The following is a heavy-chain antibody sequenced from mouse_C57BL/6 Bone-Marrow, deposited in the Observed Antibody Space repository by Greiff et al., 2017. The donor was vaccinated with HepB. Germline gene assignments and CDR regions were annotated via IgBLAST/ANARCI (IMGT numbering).Heavy chain of an antibody. V-gene: IGHV1-63*01. D-gene: IGHD1-2*01. Sequence: VQLQQSGAELVRPGTSVKMSCKASGYTFTNYWIGWAKQRPGHGLEWIGDIYPGGGYTNYNEKFKGKATLTADKSSSTAYMQFSSLTSEDSAIYYCARLGTTADYYAMDYWGQGTSVTVSS. CDR2: IYPGGGYT. CDR1: GYTFTNYW. J-gene: IGHJ4*01. CDR3: ARLGTTADYYAMDY.